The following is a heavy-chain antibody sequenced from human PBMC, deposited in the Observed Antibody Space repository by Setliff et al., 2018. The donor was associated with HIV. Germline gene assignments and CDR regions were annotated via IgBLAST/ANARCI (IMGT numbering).Heavy chain of an antibody. D-gene: IGHD6-19*01. J-gene: IGHJ4*02. Sequence: GGSLRLSCVGSGSTFRNYWMRWVRQAPGKGLERVADTKPDGSETYYEDSVRGRFTVSRDNAKNSLYLQMASLRAEDTAVYYCARGTTGSGWFYDSWGQGVLVTVSS. CDR3: ARGTTGSGWFYDS. V-gene: IGHV3-7*03. CDR1: GSTFRNYW. CDR2: TKPDGSET.